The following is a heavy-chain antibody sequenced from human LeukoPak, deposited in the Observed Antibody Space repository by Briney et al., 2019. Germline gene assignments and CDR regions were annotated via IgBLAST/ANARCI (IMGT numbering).Heavy chain of an antibody. J-gene: IGHJ4*02. D-gene: IGHD6-19*01. V-gene: IGHV1-2*02. Sequence: ASVKVSCKASGYTFTGYYIHWVRQAPGQGLEWMGWINPNSGGTNYAQKFQGRVTMTKDTSISTAYLELSGLRSDDTAVYFCARAIAVVDYWGQGTLVSVSS. CDR1: GYTFTGYY. CDR2: INPNSGGT. CDR3: ARAIAVVDY.